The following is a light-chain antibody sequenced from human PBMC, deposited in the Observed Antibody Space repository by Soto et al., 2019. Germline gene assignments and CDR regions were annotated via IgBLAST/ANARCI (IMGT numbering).Light chain of an antibody. V-gene: IGLV1-44*01. CDR3: AAWDDRLSGHVV. CDR2: TNN. J-gene: IGLJ2*01. CDR1: SSNIGSNT. Sequence: QSVLTQAPSASGTPGQRVTISCSGSSSNIGSNTVNWYQVVPGTAPKLVISTNNQRPSGVPDRFSGSKSGTSASLAISGLQSEDEADYYCAAWDDRLSGHVVFGGGTKLTVL.